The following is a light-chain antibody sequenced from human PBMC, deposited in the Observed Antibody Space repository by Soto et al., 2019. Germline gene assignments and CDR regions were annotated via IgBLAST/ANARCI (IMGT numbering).Light chain of an antibody. V-gene: IGKV3-20*01. Sequence: EIVLTQSPGTLSLSPGERATLSCRASQSVTSSYLAWYQQKPGQAPRLLIYGASSRATGIPDRFSGSGSGTDFTLTISRLEPEVFAVYACQQYGSSPLTFGGGTKVEIK. CDR1: QSVTSSY. CDR3: QQYGSSPLT. J-gene: IGKJ4*01. CDR2: GAS.